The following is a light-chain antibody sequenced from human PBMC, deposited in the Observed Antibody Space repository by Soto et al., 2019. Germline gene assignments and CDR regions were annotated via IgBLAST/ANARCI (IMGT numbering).Light chain of an antibody. V-gene: IGLV1-51*01. CDR3: ATWDGSLSVVV. Sequence: QSVLTQPPSVSAAPGQRVTISCSGNRSNVGDNFVSWYQQPPEAAPKLLIYDNHKRPSGIPDRFSGSKSGTSATLGITGLQTGDEADYYCATWDGSLSVVVFGGGTKLTVL. J-gene: IGLJ3*02. CDR2: DNH. CDR1: RSNVGDNF.